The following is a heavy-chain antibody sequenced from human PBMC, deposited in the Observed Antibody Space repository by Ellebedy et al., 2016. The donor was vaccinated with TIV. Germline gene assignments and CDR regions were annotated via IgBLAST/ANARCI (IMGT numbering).Heavy chain of an antibody. D-gene: IGHD1-1*01. V-gene: IGHV4-59*12. CDR1: GGSISSYY. Sequence: SETLSLXCTVSGGSISSYYWTWIRQPPGKGLEWIGYIHYSGSTNSKPSLKSRVTISVDTSKNQFSLKLSSVTAADTAVYYCARGMTGTTVSIDYWGQGTLVTVSS. CDR2: IHYSGST. CDR3: ARGMTGTTVSIDY. J-gene: IGHJ4*02.